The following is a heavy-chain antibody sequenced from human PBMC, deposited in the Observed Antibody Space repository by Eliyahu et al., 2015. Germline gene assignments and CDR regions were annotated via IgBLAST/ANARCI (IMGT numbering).Heavy chain of an antibody. V-gene: IGHV3-49*03. CDR2: IRREAYTGTA. Sequence: EVELVESGGGLVQPGRSLRLSCTGSGFPFADFAMSWFRQAPGKGLEWVGFIRREAYTGTAEYAASVKGRFTISRDDSKRIAHLQMDSLKTEDTAVYYCSVFPSTGSYGASWGRGTLVTVSS. CDR3: SVFPSTGSYGAS. J-gene: IGHJ5*02. CDR1: GFPFADFA. D-gene: IGHD1-26*01.